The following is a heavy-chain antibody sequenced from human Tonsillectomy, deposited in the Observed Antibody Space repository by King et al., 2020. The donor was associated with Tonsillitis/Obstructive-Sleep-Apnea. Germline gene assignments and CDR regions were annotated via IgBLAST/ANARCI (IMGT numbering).Heavy chain of an antibody. CDR3: ARVSLRITIFGVVQRGAFDI. V-gene: IGHV4-34*01. CDR1: GGSFSGYY. CDR2: INYSGST. J-gene: IGHJ3*02. Sequence: VQLQQWGAGLLKPSETLSLTCAVYGGSFSGYYWSWIRQPPGKGLEWIGEINYSGSTNYNPSLKSRVTISVDTSKNQFSLKLSSVTAAHTAVYNCARVSLRITIFGVVQRGAFDIWGQGTMVIVSS. D-gene: IGHD3-3*01.